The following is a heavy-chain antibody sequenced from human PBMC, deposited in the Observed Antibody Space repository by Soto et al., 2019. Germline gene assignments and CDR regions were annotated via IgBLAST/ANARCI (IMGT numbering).Heavy chain of an antibody. CDR1: GFTVSNNY. D-gene: IGHD3-10*01. V-gene: IGHV3-53*01. Sequence: EVQLVESGGGLIQPGGSLRLSCAVSGFTVSNNYMSWVRQAPGKGLEGVSVIYSGGYTAYGDSVKGRFTISRDNSKNTIYLQKNTRRARRPAVSYWAPHPGGGGYWGQGTLVTVSS. CDR2: IYSGGYT. CDR3: APHPGGGGY. J-gene: IGHJ4*02.